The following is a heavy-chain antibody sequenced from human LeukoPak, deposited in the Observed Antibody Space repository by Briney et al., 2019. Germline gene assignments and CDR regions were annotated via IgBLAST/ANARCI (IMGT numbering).Heavy chain of an antibody. Sequence: GGSLRLSCAASGFTFSSYGMHWVRQAPGKGLEWVAFIRYDGSNKYYADSVKGRFTISRDNSKNTLYLQMNSLRAEDTAVYYCAKAAYYYDSSGYYHYFDYWGQGTLVTVSS. CDR3: AKAAYYYDSSGYYHYFDY. CDR1: GFTFSSYG. CDR2: IRYDGSNK. D-gene: IGHD3-22*01. V-gene: IGHV3-30*02. J-gene: IGHJ4*02.